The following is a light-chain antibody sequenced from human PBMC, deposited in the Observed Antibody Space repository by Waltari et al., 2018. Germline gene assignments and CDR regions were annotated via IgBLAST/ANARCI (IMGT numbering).Light chain of an antibody. CDR1: NNTLGNQE. CDR3: STWDISLNSHV. CDR2: RNN. Sequence: QAGLTQPPSVSKGLRQTATLTCTGNNNTLGNQEALWLQQHQRRPPKLLSYRNNDRPSGISERFSASRSGNTASLTITGLQPEDEADYYCSTWDISLNSHVFGTGTKVTVL. J-gene: IGLJ1*01. V-gene: IGLV10-54*04.